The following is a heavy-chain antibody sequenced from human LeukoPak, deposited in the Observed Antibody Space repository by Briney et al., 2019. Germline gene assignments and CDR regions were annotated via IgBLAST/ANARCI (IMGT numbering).Heavy chain of an antibody. D-gene: IGHD6-6*01. V-gene: IGHV1-8*02. CDR3: ARSLPGIAAH. J-gene: IGHJ4*02. CDR1: GYTFTSYG. Sequence: ASVKVSCKASGYTFTSYGISWVRQAPGQGLEWMGWMAPNSGSTGYAQKFQGRVTMTRNTSTSTAYMELSSLTSEDTAVYYCARSLPGIAAHWGQGTLVIVSS. CDR2: MAPNSGST.